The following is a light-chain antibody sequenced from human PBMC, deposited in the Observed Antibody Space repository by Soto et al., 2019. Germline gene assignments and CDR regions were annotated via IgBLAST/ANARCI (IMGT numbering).Light chain of an antibody. CDR1: QSVGTY. CDR3: QHRSIWPVS. J-gene: IGKJ5*01. V-gene: IGKV3-11*01. Sequence: EIVLTQSPATLSLSPGERATLSCRASQSVGTYLAWYQQKPGQSPRLLMFDVSNRATGIPARFSGSGSGTDFTLTISSLETEDFGVYYCQHRSIWPVSFGQGTRLEIK. CDR2: DVS.